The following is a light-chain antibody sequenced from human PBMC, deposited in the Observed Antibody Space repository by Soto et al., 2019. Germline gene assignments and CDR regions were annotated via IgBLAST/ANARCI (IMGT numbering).Light chain of an antibody. V-gene: IGKV2-30*01. CDR2: KVS. CDR1: QSLVYSDGNTY. J-gene: IGKJ1*01. Sequence: DVVMTQSPLSLPVTLGQQASISCRSSQSLVYSDGNTYLNWFQQRQGQSPRSRSYKVSNRDSGVPDRLSGSWSGTDLKLKIRRVEAEDDGVYDCMQGTHWPPTCGQGTKVDIK. CDR3: MQGTHWPPT.